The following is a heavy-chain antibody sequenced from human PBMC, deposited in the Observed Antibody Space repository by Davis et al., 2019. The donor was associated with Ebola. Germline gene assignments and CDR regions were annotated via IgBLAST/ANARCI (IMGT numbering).Heavy chain of an antibody. D-gene: IGHD6-6*01. Sequence: GESLKISCAASGFTFSSYWMSWVRQAPGKGLEWVSAISSSGGSTYYADSVKGRFTISRDNSKNTLYLQMNSLRAEDTAVYYCAKGGAARPFDYWGQGTLVTVSS. CDR1: GFTFSSYW. CDR3: AKGGAARPFDY. V-gene: IGHV3-23*01. J-gene: IGHJ4*02. CDR2: ISSSGGST.